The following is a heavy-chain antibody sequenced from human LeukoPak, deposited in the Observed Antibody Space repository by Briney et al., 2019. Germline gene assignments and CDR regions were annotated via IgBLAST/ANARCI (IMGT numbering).Heavy chain of an antibody. J-gene: IGHJ4*02. D-gene: IGHD6-19*01. Sequence: GGSLRLSCAPSGFTFNSYSMSWDRQAPGQGLEWVSAVTASAASTYYADSVKGRFTISRDNSKNTLYLQMNSLRAEDTALYYCGKGISRPRAGTLDCWGQGTLVTVSS. CDR2: VTASAAST. V-gene: IGHV3-23*01. CDR3: GKGISRPRAGTLDC. CDR1: GFTFNSYS.